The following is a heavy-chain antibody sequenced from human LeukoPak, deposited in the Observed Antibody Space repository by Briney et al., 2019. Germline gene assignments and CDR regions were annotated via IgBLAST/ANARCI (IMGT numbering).Heavy chain of an antibody. V-gene: IGHV3-30*04. D-gene: IGHD3-10*01. CDR2: ISYDVRYQ. Sequence: GGSLRLSCAASGFTFNRYRIHWVRQAPGKGLEWVAVISYDVRYQFYADSVKGRFTVSRVNSKNTLFLQMNSLRAEDTAVYYCTRAPITMVRGVIYFNAFDIWGQGTMVTVSS. CDR3: TRAPITMVRGVIYFNAFDI. J-gene: IGHJ3*02. CDR1: GFTFNRYR.